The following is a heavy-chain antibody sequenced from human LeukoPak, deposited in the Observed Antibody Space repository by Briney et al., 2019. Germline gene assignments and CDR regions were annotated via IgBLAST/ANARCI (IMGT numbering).Heavy chain of an antibody. CDR2: IIPILGIA. Sequence: SVKVCCKASGGTFSRYAISWVRQAPGQGLEWMGRIIPILGIANYAQKFQGRVTITADKSTSTAYMELSSLRSEDTAVYYCARDLVVLGGDIWGQGTMVTVSS. J-gene: IGHJ3*02. CDR1: GGTFSRYA. V-gene: IGHV1-69*04. CDR3: ARDLVVLGGDI. D-gene: IGHD2-2*01.